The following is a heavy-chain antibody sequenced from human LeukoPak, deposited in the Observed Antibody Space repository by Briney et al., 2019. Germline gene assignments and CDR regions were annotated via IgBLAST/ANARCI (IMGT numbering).Heavy chain of an antibody. J-gene: IGHJ4*02. Sequence: GRSLRLSCAASGFTFDDYAMHWVRQAPGKGLEWVAFIRYDGSNKYYADSVKGRFTISRDNSKNTLYLQMNSLRAEDTAVYYCAKDRLVGSGISGFDYWGQGTLVTVSS. D-gene: IGHD3-10*01. CDR1: GFTFDDYA. CDR3: AKDRLVGSGISGFDY. V-gene: IGHV3-30*02. CDR2: IRYDGSNK.